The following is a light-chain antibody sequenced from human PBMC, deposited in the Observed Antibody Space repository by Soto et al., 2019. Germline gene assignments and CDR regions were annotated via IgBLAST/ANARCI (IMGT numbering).Light chain of an antibody. J-gene: IGLJ2*01. V-gene: IGLV2-14*01. CDR1: SSDVGGYNY. CDR3: SSFTSSNTVL. Sequence: SALTQPASVSGSPGQSITISCTGTSSDVGGYNYVSWYQQHPGKAPKLIIYNVSNRPSGVSNRFSGSKSGNTASLTISGLQAEDEGHYYCSSFTSSNTVLFGGGTKVTVL. CDR2: NVS.